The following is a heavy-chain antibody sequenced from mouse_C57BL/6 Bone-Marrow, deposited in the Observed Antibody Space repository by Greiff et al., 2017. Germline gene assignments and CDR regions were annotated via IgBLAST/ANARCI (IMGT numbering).Heavy chain of an antibody. D-gene: IGHD6-5*01. CDR3: ALPYLYYAMDY. CDR2: IGPDNGNT. V-gene: IGHV14-3*01. Sequence: EVQLQQSVAELVRPGDSLKLSCTASGFNIKNTYMHWVKQRPEQGLEWIGMIGPDNGNTKYSPNIPGQGTITADPSYNTAYLQLSSLTSEDTAIYYCALPYLYYAMDYRGQGTSVNVAS. J-gene: IGHJ4*01. CDR1: GFNIKNTY.